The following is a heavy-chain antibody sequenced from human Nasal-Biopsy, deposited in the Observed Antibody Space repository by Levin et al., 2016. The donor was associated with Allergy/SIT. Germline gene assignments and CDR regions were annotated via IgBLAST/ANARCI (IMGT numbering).Heavy chain of an antibody. CDR1: GYTISKYW. J-gene: IGHJ4*02. V-gene: IGHV5-51*01. CDR3: ARGQSTGTRETFDL. CDR2: IYLSDSET. Sequence: GGSLRLSCTGSGYTISKYWIAWVRQMPGKGLEWMGIIYLSDSETTYSPSFQGQVTISADKSITTAYLQWGSLKASDTAMYYCARGQSTGTRETFDLWGQGTLVTVSS. D-gene: IGHD1-1*01.